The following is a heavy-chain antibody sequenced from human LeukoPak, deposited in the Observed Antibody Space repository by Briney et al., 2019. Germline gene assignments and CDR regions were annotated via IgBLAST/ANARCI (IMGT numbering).Heavy chain of an antibody. J-gene: IGHJ6*02. CDR1: GFTFSSYA. CDR3: ARPESRYFHGIYV. V-gene: IGHV3-11*01. Sequence: PGGSLRLSCAASGFTFSSYAMSWIRQAPGKGLEWVAYISSGGSSLLHADSVKGRFTISRDNANNSLFLQMNSLRDEDTAVYFCARPESRYFHGIYVWGQGTTVTVSS. CDR2: ISSGGSSL.